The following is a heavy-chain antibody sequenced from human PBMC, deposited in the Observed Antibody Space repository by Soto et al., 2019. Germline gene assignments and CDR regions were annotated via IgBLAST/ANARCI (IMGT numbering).Heavy chain of an antibody. CDR2: ISDDGSKK. D-gene: IGHD1-26*01. CDR1: GFTFSTCG. Sequence: QVQLVESGGGVVQPGRSLRLSCAASGFTFSTCGIHWVHQAPGKGLEWVAVISDDGSKKYYADSVKGRFTISRDNSKNTVSLQMNSLRAEDTAVYYCAKVNMGSLPNHYYSYGMDVWGQGTTVTVSS. CDR3: AKVNMGSLPNHYYSYGMDV. V-gene: IGHV3-30*18. J-gene: IGHJ6*02.